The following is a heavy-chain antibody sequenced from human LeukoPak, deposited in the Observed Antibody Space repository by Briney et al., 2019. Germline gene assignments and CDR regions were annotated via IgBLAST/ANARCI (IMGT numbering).Heavy chain of an antibody. CDR2: ISSSSSYI. CDR1: GFTFSSYS. V-gene: IGHV3-21*01. D-gene: IGHD2-2*01. CDR3: ARQGYCSSTSCYYFDY. J-gene: IGHJ4*02. Sequence: KPGRSLRLSCAASGFTFSSYSMNWVRQAPGKGLEWVSSISSSSSYIYYADSVKGRFTISRDNAKNSLYLQMNSLRAEDTAVYYCARQGYCSSTSCYYFDYWGQGTLVTVSS.